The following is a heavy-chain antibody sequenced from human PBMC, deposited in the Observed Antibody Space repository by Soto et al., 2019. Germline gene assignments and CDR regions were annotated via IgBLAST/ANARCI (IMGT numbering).Heavy chain of an antibody. J-gene: IGHJ4*02. CDR2: VNHRGST. V-gene: IGHV4-34*01. D-gene: IGHD1-26*01. CDR1: GGSFSGYY. CDR3: RGSGKGHYYFDY. Sequence: NPSETLSLTCAVYGGSFSGYYWSWIRQPPGKGLEWIGEVNHRGSTNYNPSLKSRVTISVDTSKNQFSLKLSSVTAADTAVYYCRGSGKGHYYFDYWGQGALVTVSS.